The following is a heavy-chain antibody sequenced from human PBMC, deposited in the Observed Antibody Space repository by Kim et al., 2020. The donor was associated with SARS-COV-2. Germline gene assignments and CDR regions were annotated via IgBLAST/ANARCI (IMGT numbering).Heavy chain of an antibody. D-gene: IGHD2-2*01. Sequence: ASVNVSCKASGFTFTNYVIHWVRQAPGQRLEWMGWINSGNGNPKYSQKFQGRVTITRDSSASAAYMELSSLRSEDTAIYYCGRGEIGYCSSTTCSDAFDIWGQGTMVTVSS. CDR1: GFTFTNYV. CDR3: GRGEIGYCSSTTCSDAFDI. J-gene: IGHJ3*02. CDR2: INSGNGNP. V-gene: IGHV1-3*01.